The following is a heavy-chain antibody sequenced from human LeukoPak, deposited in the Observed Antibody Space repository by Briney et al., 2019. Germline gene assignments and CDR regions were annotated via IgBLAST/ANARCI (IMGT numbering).Heavy chain of an antibody. Sequence: GGPLRLSCAASGFTFSYYYMLWIRQAPGKALEGVSYISSSGSTIYYADSVKGRFTISRDNAKNSLYLQMNSLRADDTAVYYCAKRFGYSYGPEYYFDYWGQGTLVTVSS. V-gene: IGHV3-11*01. CDR1: GFTFSYYY. J-gene: IGHJ4*02. CDR3: AKRFGYSYGPEYYFDY. D-gene: IGHD5-18*01. CDR2: ISSSGSTI.